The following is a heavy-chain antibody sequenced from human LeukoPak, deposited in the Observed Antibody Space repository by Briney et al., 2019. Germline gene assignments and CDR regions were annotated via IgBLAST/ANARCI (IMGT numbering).Heavy chain of an antibody. CDR1: GFTFSSYA. Sequence: PGGSLRLSCAASGFTFSSYAMHWVRQAPGKGLEWVAVISYDGSNKYYADSVKGRFTISRDNSKNTLYLQMNSLRAEDTAVYYCAKSSVVVVIKPYFDYWGQGTLVTVSS. CDR2: ISYDGSNK. V-gene: IGHV3-30-3*02. D-gene: IGHD3-22*01. CDR3: AKSSVVVVIKPYFDY. J-gene: IGHJ4*02.